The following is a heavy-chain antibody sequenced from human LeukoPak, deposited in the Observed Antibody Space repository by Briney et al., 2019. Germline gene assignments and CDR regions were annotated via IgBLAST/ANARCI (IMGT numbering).Heavy chain of an antibody. CDR2: IYYSGTT. V-gene: IGHV4-59*01. J-gene: IGHJ4*02. CDR3: ARGQFYYDSSGLWV. CDR1: GGSLINYY. D-gene: IGHD3-22*01. Sequence: SKTLSLTCTVSGGSLINYYWSWIRQPPGKGLEWIGNIYYSGTTNYNPSLESRVTISVDTSKNQFSLKLSSVTAADTAVYYCARGQFYYDSSGLWVWGQGTLVTFSS.